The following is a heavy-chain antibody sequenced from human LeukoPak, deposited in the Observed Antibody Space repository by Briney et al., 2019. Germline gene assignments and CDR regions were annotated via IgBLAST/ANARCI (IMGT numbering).Heavy chain of an antibody. D-gene: IGHD6-19*01. CDR3: ARDTQWFDY. Sequence: ASVKVSCKASGYTFTSYYMHWVRQAPGQGLEWMGLINPTGGSTGYAQKFQGRVTMTRDTSISTAYMELSRLRSDDTAVYYCARDTQWFDYWGQGTLVTVSS. V-gene: IGHV1-2*06. CDR1: GYTFTSYY. CDR2: INPTGGST. J-gene: IGHJ4*02.